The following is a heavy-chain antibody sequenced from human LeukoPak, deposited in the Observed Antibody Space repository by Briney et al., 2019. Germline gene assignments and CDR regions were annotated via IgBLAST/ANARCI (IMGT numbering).Heavy chain of an antibody. CDR3: TRGSSGRRDN. CDR2: MNPNSGNT. D-gene: IGHD6-19*01. CDR1: GYTFTSCD. J-gene: IGHJ4*02. Sequence: ASVKVSCKASGYTFTSCDVNWVRQATGQGLEWMGWMNPNSGNTGYGQSFQGRITMTRDISIGTAYMELSNLTPEDTAIYYCTRGSSGRRDNWGQGTLVTVSA. V-gene: IGHV1-8*01.